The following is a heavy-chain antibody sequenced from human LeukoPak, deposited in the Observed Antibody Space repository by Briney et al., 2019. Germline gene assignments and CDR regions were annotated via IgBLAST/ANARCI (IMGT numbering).Heavy chain of an antibody. CDR1: GYTFTSYG. CDR3: ARGGYYASGSYPYNWFDP. V-gene: IGHV1-18*01. CDR2: INPYNGHT. J-gene: IGHJ5*02. Sequence: PGASVKVSCKASGYTFTSYGISWVRQAPGQGLEWMGWINPYNGHTNYALNLQGRVTMTTDTSTSTAYMELRSLRSDDAAVYYCARGGYYASGSYPYNWFDPWGQGTLVTVSS. D-gene: IGHD3-10*01.